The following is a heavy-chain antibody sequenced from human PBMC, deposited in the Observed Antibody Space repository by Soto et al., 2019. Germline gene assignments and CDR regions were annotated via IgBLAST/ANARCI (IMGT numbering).Heavy chain of an antibody. Sequence: LSLTCTVSGGSISSGGYYWSWIRQHPGKGLEWIGYIYYSGSTYYNPSLKSRVTISVDTSKNQFSLKLSSVTAADTAVYYCARVFNLSYYYGSGSYDGIDYWGQGTLVTVSS. D-gene: IGHD3-10*01. J-gene: IGHJ4*02. CDR1: GGSISSGGYY. V-gene: IGHV4-31*03. CDR2: IYYSGST. CDR3: ARVFNLSYYYGSGSYDGIDY.